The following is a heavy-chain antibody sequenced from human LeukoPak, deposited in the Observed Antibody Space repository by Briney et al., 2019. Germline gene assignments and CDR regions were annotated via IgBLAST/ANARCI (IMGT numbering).Heavy chain of an antibody. D-gene: IGHD3-10*01. J-gene: IGHJ6*03. V-gene: IGHV1-69*06. CDR1: GGTFSSYA. CDR2: IIPIFGTA. CDR3: ARVPFGEGYYYYYMDV. Sequence: SVKVSCKASGGTFSSYAISWVRQAPGQGLEWMGGIIPIFGTANYAQKFQGRVTITADKSTSTAYMELSSLRSEDTAVYYCARVPFGEGYYYYYMDVWGKGTTVTVSS.